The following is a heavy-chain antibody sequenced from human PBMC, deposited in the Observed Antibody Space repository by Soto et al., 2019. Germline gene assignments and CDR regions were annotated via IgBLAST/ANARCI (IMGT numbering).Heavy chain of an antibody. CDR3: ARQYHWNDVFDY. CDR2: MVHSGST. D-gene: IGHD1-1*01. J-gene: IGHJ4*02. V-gene: IGHV4-34*12. Sequence: SETLSLTSAVYLGSFSGYSWSLIRQPPGKGLGLIGEMVHSGSTNYNPSLKSRVTISVDTSKNQFSLQLSSVTAADTAVYYCARQYHWNDVFDYWGQGTLVTVSS. CDR1: LGSFSGYS.